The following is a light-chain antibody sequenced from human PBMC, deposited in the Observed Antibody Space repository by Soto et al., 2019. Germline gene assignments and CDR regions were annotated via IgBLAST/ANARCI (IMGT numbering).Light chain of an antibody. CDR1: SSDVGSYNL. CDR2: EAT. J-gene: IGLJ2*01. Sequence: QSALTQPASVSGSPGQSITISCTGTSSDVGSYNLVSWYRQHPGKAPKLMIYEATKRPSGVSNRFSGSKSGNTASLTISGLHAEDVADYYCCSYAGSSSYVVFGGGTKLTVL. CDR3: CSYAGSSSYVV. V-gene: IGLV2-23*01.